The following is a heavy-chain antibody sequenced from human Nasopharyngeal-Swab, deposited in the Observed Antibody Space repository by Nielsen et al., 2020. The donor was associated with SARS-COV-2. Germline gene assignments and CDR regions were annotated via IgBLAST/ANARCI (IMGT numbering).Heavy chain of an antibody. V-gene: IGHV4-39*01. J-gene: IGHJ3*02. CDR3: ARQGTRCSGGSCYWDAFDI. Sequence: WIRQPPGKGLEWIGSIYYSGSTYYNPSLKSRVTISADTSKNQFSLKLSSVTAADTAVYYCARQGTRCSGGSCYWDAFDIWGQGTMVTVSS. CDR2: IYYSGST. D-gene: IGHD2-15*01.